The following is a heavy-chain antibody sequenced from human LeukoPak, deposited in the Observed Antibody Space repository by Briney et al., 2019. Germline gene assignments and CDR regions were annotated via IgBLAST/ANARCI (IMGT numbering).Heavy chain of an antibody. CDR1: GFTFSDYY. Sequence: GGSLRLSCAASGFTFSDYYMSWIRQAPGKGLEWVSYISSSSSCTNYADSVKGRFTLSRDNAKNSLYLQMNSLRAEDTAVYYCARDRRDVDTAMVTGFDYWGQGTLVTV. CDR3: ARDRRDVDTAMVTGFDY. V-gene: IGHV3-11*05. CDR2: ISSSSSCT. D-gene: IGHD5-18*01. J-gene: IGHJ4*02.